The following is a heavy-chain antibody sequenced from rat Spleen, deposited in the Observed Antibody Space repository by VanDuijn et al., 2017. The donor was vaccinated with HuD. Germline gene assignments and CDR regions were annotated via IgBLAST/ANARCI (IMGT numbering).Heavy chain of an antibody. J-gene: IGHJ1*01. Sequence: EVQLLESDGGLVQPGRSLKLSCTASGFTFSDYYMAWVRQAPTKGLEWVASISSGGGDTYYRDPVKGRFTLSRDNAKSTLYLQMDSLRSEDTATYYCARAGYLRDWYFDFWGPGAMVTVSS. D-gene: IGHD2-2*01. CDR1: GFTFSDYY. CDR3: ARAGYLRDWYFDF. CDR2: ISSGGGDT. V-gene: IGHV5-25*01.